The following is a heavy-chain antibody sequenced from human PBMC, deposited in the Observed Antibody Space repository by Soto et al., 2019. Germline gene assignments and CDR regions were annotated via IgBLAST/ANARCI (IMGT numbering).Heavy chain of an antibody. J-gene: IGHJ4*02. CDR1: GGSISSYY. CDR2: IYYSGNT. Sequence: QVQLQESGPGLVKPSETLSLTCTVSGGSISSYYWTWIRQPPGKGLEWIGYIYYSGNTNYNPSLKSRVTISVDPSKNQVSLKLSSVTAADTAVYFCARGRVWYDYWGQGTLVTVSS. V-gene: IGHV4-59*01. D-gene: IGHD3-16*01. CDR3: ARGRVWYDY.